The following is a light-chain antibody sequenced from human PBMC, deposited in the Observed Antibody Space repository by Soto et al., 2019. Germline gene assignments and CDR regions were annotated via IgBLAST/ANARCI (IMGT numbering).Light chain of an antibody. CDR1: QSVRNN. CDR3: QQYNNWPPIT. J-gene: IGKJ5*01. Sequence: EIMMTQSPATLSVSPGERATLSCRASQSVRNNLAWYQQKPGQAPRLLIYYASTRATGIPARFSGSGSGTAFTLTITSLQSEDFALYYCQQYNNWPPITFGQGTRPEIK. CDR2: YAS. V-gene: IGKV3-15*01.